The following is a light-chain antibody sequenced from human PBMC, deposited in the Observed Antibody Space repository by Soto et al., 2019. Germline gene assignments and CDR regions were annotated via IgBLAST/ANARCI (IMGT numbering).Light chain of an antibody. CDR1: QAINNY. CDR2: AAS. CDR3: QKYNSAPKT. J-gene: IGKJ1*01. Sequence: DIRMTQSPSSLSASVGDRVTIPCRASQAINNYLAWYQQKPGKVPKLLIYAASTLQSGVPSRFSGSGSGTDFTLTISSLQPEDVATYYCQKYNSAPKTFGQGTKVEIK. V-gene: IGKV1-27*01.